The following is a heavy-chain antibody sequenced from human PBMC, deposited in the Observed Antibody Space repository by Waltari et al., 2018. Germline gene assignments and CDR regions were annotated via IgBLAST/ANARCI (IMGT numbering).Heavy chain of an antibody. CDR1: GFTFSSYA. D-gene: IGHD5-12*01. V-gene: IGHV3-23*03. CDR2: IYSGGSST. J-gene: IGHJ3*02. CDR3: AKLSVVATIHDAFDI. Sequence: VQLVESGGGVVQPGGSLRLSCAASGFTFSSYAMSWVRQAPGKGLEWVSVIYSGGSSTYYADSVKGRFTISRDNSKNTLYLQMNSLRAEDTAVYYCAKLSVVATIHDAFDIWGQGTMVTVSS.